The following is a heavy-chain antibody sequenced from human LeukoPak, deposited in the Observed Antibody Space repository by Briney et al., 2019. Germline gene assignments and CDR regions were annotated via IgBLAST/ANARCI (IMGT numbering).Heavy chain of an antibody. V-gene: IGHV3-21*04. CDR2: ISPTSSYM. Sequence: GGSLRLSCAASGFTFTGFYMNWVRQAPGKGLEWVSWISPTSSYMYYADSVKGRFTISRDNAKNSLYLQMNSLRAEETALYYCGEDGGGGYSWFDTWGQGTLVTVSS. J-gene: IGHJ5*02. CDR3: GEDGGGGYSWFDT. D-gene: IGHD3-16*01. CDR1: GFTFTGFY.